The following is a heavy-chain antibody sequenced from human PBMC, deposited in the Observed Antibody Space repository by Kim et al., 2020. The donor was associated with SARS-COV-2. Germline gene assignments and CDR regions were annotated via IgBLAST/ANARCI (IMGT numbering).Heavy chain of an antibody. Sequence: ASVKVSCKASGYTFTSYGISWVRQAPGQGLEWMGWISAYNGNTNYAQKRQGRVTMTTDTSTSTAYMELRSLRSDDTAVYYCARVIINRSYSSGWSPDYWGQGTLVTVSS. CDR2: ISAYNGNT. CDR1: GYTFTSYG. D-gene: IGHD6-19*01. V-gene: IGHV1-18*04. CDR3: ARVIINRSYSSGWSPDY. J-gene: IGHJ4*02.